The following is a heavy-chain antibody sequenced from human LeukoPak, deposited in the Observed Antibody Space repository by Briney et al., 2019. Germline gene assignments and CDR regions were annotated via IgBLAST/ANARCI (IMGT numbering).Heavy chain of an antibody. CDR1: GYSFTSYW. V-gene: IGHV5-51*01. Sequence: GESLKISCKGSGYSFTSYWIGWVRQMPGKGLEWMGIIYPGDSDTRYSPSFQGQVTISADKSISTAYLQWSSLKASDTAMYYCARLRSGYYSYDAFDIWGQGTMVTVSS. J-gene: IGHJ3*02. D-gene: IGHD3-22*01. CDR3: ARLRSGYYSYDAFDI. CDR2: IYPGDSDT.